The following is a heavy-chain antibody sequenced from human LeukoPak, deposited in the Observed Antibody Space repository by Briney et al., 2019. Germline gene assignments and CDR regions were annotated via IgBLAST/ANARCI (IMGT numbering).Heavy chain of an antibody. J-gene: IGHJ4*02. CDR3: TRGMGVY. CDR1: GFTFGDYA. V-gene: IGHV3-49*04. D-gene: IGHD3-16*01. CDR2: IRSKAYGGAT. Sequence: GGSLRLSCTASGFTFGDYAMSWVRQAPGKGLEWVGFIRSKAYGGATEYAASVKGRFTISRDDSKSIAYLQMNSLKTEDTAVYYCTRGMGVYWGQGTLVTVSS.